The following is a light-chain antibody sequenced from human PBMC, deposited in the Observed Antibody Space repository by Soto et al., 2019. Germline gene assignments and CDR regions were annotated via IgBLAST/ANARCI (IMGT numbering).Light chain of an antibody. CDR1: QTIRSY. J-gene: IGKJ1*01. CDR3: QHYNSYGT. V-gene: IGKV1-16*01. Sequence: DIQMTQSRSSLSASVGWRFTTTCRANQTIRSYLNWFQQKPRNAPKLLIYSASNLQSGVPSRFSGSGSGTEFTLTISSLQPDDFATYYCQHYNSYGTFGQGTKVDIK. CDR2: SAS.